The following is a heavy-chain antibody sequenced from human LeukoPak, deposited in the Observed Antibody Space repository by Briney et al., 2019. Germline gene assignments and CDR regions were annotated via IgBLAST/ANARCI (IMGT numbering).Heavy chain of an antibody. CDR2: IHSSGST. Sequence: KASETLSLTCTVSGASISSGSDYWTWIRQPAGKRLQWIGRIHSSGSTIYNPSLNSRGTISIDTSTNQFSLKLNSVTAADTAMYYCGRVGYGGYGIVDYWGQGTLVTVSS. D-gene: IGHD5-12*01. V-gene: IGHV4-61*02. J-gene: IGHJ4*02. CDR3: GRVGYGGYGIVDY. CDR1: GASISSGSDY.